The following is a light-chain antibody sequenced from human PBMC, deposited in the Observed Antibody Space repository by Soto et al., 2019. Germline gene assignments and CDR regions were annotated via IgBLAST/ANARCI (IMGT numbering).Light chain of an antibody. CDR3: CSFAGSYTTYV. CDR2: GDN. V-gene: IGLV1-40*01. J-gene: IGLJ1*01. Sequence: QSALTQPPSGSGAPGQRVSISCTGSTSNIGAPYDVHWYQHLPGAAPKLLIYGDNNRPSGVPDRFSGSKSGTSASLAITSLQAEDEADYYCCSFAGSYTTYVLATGTKVTVL. CDR1: TSNIGAPYD.